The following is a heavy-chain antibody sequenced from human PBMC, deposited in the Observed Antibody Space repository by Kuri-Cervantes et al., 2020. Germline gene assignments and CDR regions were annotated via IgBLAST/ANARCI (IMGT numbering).Heavy chain of an antibody. Sequence: ASVKASCKASGYTFTGYYMHWVRQAPGQGLEWMGWINPNSGGTNYAQKFQGRVTMTRDTSISTAYMELSRLRSDDTAVYYCARAAAYDFWSGTSPWFDPWGQGTLVTVSS. CDR3: ARAAAYDFWSGTSPWFDP. V-gene: IGHV1-2*02. CDR2: INPNSGGT. D-gene: IGHD3-3*01. CDR1: GYTFTGYY. J-gene: IGHJ5*02.